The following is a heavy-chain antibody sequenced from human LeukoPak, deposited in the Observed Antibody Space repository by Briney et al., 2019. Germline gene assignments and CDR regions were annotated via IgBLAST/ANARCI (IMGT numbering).Heavy chain of an antibody. V-gene: IGHV1-46*01. CDR1: GYTFTSYY. CDR2: INPSGGST. J-gene: IGHJ6*03. Sequence: ASVKVSCKASGYTFTSYYMHWVRQAPGQGLEWMGIINPSGGSTSYAQKFQGRVTMTRDMSTSTVYMELSSLRSEDTAVYYCARDAWFGDPPGGYMDVWGKGTTVIVSS. D-gene: IGHD3-10*01. CDR3: ARDAWFGDPPGGYMDV.